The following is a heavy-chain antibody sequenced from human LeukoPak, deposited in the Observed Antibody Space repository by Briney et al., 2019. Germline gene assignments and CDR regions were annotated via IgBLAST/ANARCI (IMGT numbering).Heavy chain of an antibody. D-gene: IGHD2-2*01. V-gene: IGHV4-59*01. Sequence: SETLSLTCTVSGGSISSYYWSWIRQPPGKGLEWIGYISDSGSTNYNPSLMSRVTISVDTSKNQISLRLTSVTAADTAVYYCARRDYCTSITCFAFHIWGQGTMVTVSS. CDR1: GGSISSYY. J-gene: IGHJ3*02. CDR2: ISDSGST. CDR3: ARRDYCTSITCFAFHI.